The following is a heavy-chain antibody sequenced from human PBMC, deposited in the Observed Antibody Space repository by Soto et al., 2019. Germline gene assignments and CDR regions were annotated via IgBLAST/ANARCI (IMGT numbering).Heavy chain of an antibody. CDR2: LIPIFGTA. J-gene: IGHJ3*02. Sequence: QVQLVQSGAEVKKPGSSVKVSCKASGGTFSSDAISWVRQAPGQGLEWMGGLIPIFGTANYAQKFQGRVTITADECTSTAYMALSSLRSEDTAVYYCASLRAGFIRAFDIWGQGTMVTVSS. CDR1: GGTFSSDA. D-gene: IGHD3-16*01. V-gene: IGHV1-69*01. CDR3: ASLRAGFIRAFDI.